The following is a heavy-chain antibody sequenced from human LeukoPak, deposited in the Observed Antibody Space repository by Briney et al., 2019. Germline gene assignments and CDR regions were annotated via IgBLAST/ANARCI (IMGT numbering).Heavy chain of an antibody. CDR1: GYIFSNHY. D-gene: IGHD2/OR15-2a*01. CDR3: AREPPESYYFDS. CDR2: IRPSSGRA. J-gene: IGHJ4*02. V-gene: IGHV1-46*01. Sequence: ASVKVSCKTSGYIFSNHYIHWVRQAPGQGPEWMGIIRPSSGRADYTQKFQGRVTMTRDMSTHTGYMELTTLGSDDTAVYFCAREPPESYYFDSWGQGTLVTVSS.